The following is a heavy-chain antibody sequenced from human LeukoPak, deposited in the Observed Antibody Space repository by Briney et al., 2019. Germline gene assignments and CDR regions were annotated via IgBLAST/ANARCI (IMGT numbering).Heavy chain of an antibody. D-gene: IGHD3-10*01. V-gene: IGHV4-34*01. J-gene: IGHJ6*03. CDR2: INHSGST. CDR1: GGSFSGYY. Sequence: PSETLSLTCAVYGGSFSGYYWSWIRQPPGKGLEWIGEINHSGSTNYNPSLKSRVTISVDTSKNQFSLKLSSVTAADTAVYYCARGRSVLWFGELYKPDYYYYYYMDVWGKGTTVTVSS. CDR3: ARGRSVLWFGELYKPDYYYYYYMDV.